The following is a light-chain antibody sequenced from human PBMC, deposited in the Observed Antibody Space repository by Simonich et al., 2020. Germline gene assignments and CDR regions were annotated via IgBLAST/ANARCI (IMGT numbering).Light chain of an antibody. J-gene: IGKJ3*01. CDR2: DAS. CDR3: LQHNSYLEG. Sequence: DIQMTQSPSSLSASVGDRVTITCQASQDISNYLNWYQQKPGKAPKLLIYDASNLETGVPSRFSGSGSGTDFTFTISSLQPEDIATYYCLQHNSYLEGFGPGTKVDIK. CDR1: QDISNY. V-gene: IGKV1-33*01.